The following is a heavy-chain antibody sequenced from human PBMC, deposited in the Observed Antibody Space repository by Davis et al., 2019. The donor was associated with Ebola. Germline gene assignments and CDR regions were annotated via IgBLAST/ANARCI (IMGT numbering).Heavy chain of an antibody. Sequence: GESLKISCKGSGYSFTSYWIGWVRQMPGKGLEWMGIIYPGDSDTRYSPSFQGQVTISADKSISTAYLQWSSLKASDTAMYYCARSGTVGELTGAFDIWGQGTMVTVSS. CDR2: IYPGDSDT. J-gene: IGHJ3*02. V-gene: IGHV5-51*01. CDR3: ARSGTVGELTGAFDI. CDR1: GYSFTSYW. D-gene: IGHD3-10*01.